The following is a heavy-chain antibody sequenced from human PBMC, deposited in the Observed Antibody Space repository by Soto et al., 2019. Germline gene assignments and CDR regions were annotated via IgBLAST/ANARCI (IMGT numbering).Heavy chain of an antibody. CDR2: ISGSGETT. V-gene: IGHV3-23*01. J-gene: IGHJ4*02. CDR3: AKVKTWTYLDF. CDR1: GFTFTNYA. D-gene: IGHD5-12*01. Sequence: GRSLRLSCAASGFTFTNYAMTWVRQAPGRGLEWVSSISGSGETTYYAEAVEGRFTISRDNSKNTLYLQMNSLRAEDTALYYCAKVKTWTYLDFWGQGTLVTVSS.